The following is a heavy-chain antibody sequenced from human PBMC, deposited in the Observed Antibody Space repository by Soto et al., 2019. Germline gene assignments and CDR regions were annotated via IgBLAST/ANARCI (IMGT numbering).Heavy chain of an antibody. J-gene: IGHJ6*03. Sequence: GGSLRLSCAASGFTFSSYWMSWVRQAPGKGLEWVANIKQDGSEKYYVDSVKGRFTISRDNAKNSRYLQMNSLRAEDTAVYYCARDEDRADYYYYMDVWGKGTTVTVSS. V-gene: IGHV3-7*01. CDR2: IKQDGSEK. CDR3: ARDEDRADYYYYMDV. D-gene: IGHD6-19*01. CDR1: GFTFSSYW.